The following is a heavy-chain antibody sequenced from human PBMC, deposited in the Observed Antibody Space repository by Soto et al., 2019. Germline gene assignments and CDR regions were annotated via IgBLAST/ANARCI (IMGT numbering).Heavy chain of an antibody. CDR2: ISGSGGST. J-gene: IGHJ4*02. V-gene: IGHV3-23*01. CDR3: ASLYDCSSTSCYGAARQL. CDR1: GFTFSSYA. Sequence: EGSLRLSCAASGFTFSSYAMSWVRQAPGKGLEWVSAISGSGGSTYYADSVKGRFTISRDNSKNTLYLQMNSLRAEDTAVYYCASLYDCSSTSCYGAARQLWGQGTLVTVSS. D-gene: IGHD2-2*01.